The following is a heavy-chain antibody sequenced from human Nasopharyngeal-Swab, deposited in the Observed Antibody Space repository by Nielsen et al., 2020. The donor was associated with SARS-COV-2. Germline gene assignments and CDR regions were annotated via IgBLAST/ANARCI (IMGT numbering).Heavy chain of an antibody. CDR2: IKHDETKI. CDR1: GFTFSLYA. J-gene: IGHJ6*04. CDR3: VRAMDD. V-gene: IGHV3-7*04. Sequence: GESLKISCSASGFTFSLYAMHRVRQAPGKGLEWVANIKHDETKIYYADSVKGRFTISRDNTKNSLYLQMNSLRAEDTAVYYCVRAMDDWGKGTTVTVSS.